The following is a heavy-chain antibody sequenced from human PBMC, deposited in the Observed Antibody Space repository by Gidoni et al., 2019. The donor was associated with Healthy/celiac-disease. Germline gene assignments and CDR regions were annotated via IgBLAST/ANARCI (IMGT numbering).Heavy chain of an antibody. CDR1: GGTFSSYA. CDR2: IIPIFGTA. V-gene: IGHV1-69*01. Sequence: QVQLVQSGAEVKKPGSSVKVSCKASGGTFSSYAISWVRQAPGQGLEWMGGIIPIFGTANYAQKFQGRVTITADESTSTAYMELSSLRSEDTAVYYCASVYYYGSGDAIESYYYGMDVWGQGTTVTVSS. J-gene: IGHJ6*02. CDR3: ASVYYYGSGDAIESYYYGMDV. D-gene: IGHD3-10*01.